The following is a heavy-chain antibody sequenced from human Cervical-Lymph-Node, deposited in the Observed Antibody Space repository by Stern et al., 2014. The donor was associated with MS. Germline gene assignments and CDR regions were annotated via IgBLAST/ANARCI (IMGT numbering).Heavy chain of an antibody. J-gene: IGHJ4*02. V-gene: IGHV1-69*09. D-gene: IGHD6-19*01. Sequence: VQLVESGAEVKKPGSSVKVSCKASGGTFSSYTISWVRQAPGQGLEWMGRIIPILGIANYAQKFQGRVTIIADKSTNTAYMELSSLRSEDPAVYYCARLAVADTGYWGQGTLVTVSS. CDR3: ARLAVADTGY. CDR1: GGTFSSYT. CDR2: IIPILGIA.